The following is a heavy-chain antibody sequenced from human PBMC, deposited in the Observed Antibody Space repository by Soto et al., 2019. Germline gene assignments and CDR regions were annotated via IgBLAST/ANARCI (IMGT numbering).Heavy chain of an antibody. CDR1: GGSISSSSYY. D-gene: IGHD3-3*01. J-gene: IGHJ6*03. V-gene: IGHV4-39*01. Sequence: SETLSLTCTVSGGSISSSSYYWGWIRQPPGKGLEWIGSIYYSGSTYYNPSLKSRVTISVDTSKNQFSLKLSSVTAADTAVYYCARGVLRFLCTDVWGKGTTVT. CDR2: IYYSGST. CDR3: ARGVLRFLCTDV.